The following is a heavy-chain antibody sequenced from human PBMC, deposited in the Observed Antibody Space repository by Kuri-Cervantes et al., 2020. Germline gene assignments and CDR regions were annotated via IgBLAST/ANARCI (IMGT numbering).Heavy chain of an antibody. J-gene: IGHJ4*02. Sequence: GGSLRLSCAASGFTFSSYSMNWVRQAPGKGLEWVSYISSSGSTIYYADSVKGRFTISRDNAKNSLFLQMNSLRDEDTAVYYCARDSNSGGTWSDVFDYWGQGTLVTVSS. CDR2: ISSSGSTI. CDR1: GFTFSSYS. D-gene: IGHD6-25*01. V-gene: IGHV3-48*02. CDR3: ARDSNSGGTWSDVFDY.